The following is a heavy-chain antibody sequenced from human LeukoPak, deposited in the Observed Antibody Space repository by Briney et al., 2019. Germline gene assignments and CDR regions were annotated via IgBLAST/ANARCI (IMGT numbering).Heavy chain of an antibody. V-gene: IGHV3-30*02. CDR1: GFSYSNYG. Sequence: GGPLRLSCAASGFSYSNYGMHWVPQAPGKGVEWVAFIRYDGSNKYYTDSVKGRFTISRDNSKNTLYLQMNSLRAEDTAVYYCAKRTAVASTFDYWGQGTLVSVSS. CDR2: IRYDGSNK. J-gene: IGHJ4*02. CDR3: AKRTAVASTFDY. D-gene: IGHD6-19*01.